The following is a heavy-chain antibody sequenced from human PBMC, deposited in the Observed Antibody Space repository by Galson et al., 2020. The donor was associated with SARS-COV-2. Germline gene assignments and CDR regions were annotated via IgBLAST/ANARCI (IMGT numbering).Heavy chain of an antibody. J-gene: IGHJ4*02. D-gene: IGHD3-22*01. CDR2: ISDHNGNT. Sequence: ASVKVSCQASRYTFTRYGISRVRQAPGPGIEWMGWISDHNGNTNYAQQLQGRVTMTTDTSTSTAYMELRSLRSDDTAVYYCARDLPLKYYDDSSAYADYWGQGSLVTVSS. CDR1: RYTFTRYG. CDR3: ARDLPLKYYDDSSAYADY. V-gene: IGHV1-18*04.